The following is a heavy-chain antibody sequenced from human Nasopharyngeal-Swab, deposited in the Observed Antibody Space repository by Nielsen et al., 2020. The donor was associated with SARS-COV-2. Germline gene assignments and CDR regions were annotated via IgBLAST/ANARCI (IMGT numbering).Heavy chain of an antibody. CDR3: ARDQNGNSFYFDS. CDR1: GGSISNYY. V-gene: IGHV4-59*01. J-gene: IGHJ4*01. Sequence: SETLSLTCIVSGGSISNYYWNWIRQPPGKELEWIGHISYTGSTAYNPSVESRVTISLDRSRNQFSLRLTSVTAADTAVYYCARDQNGNSFYFDSWGQGTLVTVSS. CDR2: ISYTGST. D-gene: IGHD4-23*01.